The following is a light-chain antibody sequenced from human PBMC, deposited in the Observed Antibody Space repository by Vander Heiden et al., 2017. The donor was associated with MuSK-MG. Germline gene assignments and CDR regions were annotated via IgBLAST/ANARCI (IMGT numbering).Light chain of an antibody. CDR3: CSDAGSYTLI. Sequence: QSALTQPRSVSGSPGPSVTISCTGTSSDVGGYNYVSWYEQHPGKAPKLMIYDVDKRPSGVPDRFSGSKSGNTASLTISGLQAEDEADYYCCSDAGSYTLIFGGGTKVTVL. CDR2: DVD. CDR1: SSDVGGYNY. J-gene: IGLJ2*01. V-gene: IGLV2-11*01.